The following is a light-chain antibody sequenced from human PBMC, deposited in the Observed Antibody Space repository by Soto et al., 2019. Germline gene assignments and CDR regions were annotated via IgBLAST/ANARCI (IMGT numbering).Light chain of an antibody. V-gene: IGLV2-11*01. J-gene: IGLJ3*02. CDR3: CSYAGASTWV. Sequence: QSALTQPRSVSGSPGQSVTISCTGTSSDVGGYSYVSWYQHHPGKAPKLMVYDVTKRPSGVPDRFSGSKSGNTASLTISGLQTDDEADYYCCSYAGASTWVFGGGTKVTVL. CDR2: DVT. CDR1: SSDVGGYSY.